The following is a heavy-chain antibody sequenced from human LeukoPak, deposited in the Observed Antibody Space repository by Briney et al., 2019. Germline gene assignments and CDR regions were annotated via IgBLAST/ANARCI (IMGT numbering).Heavy chain of an antibody. CDR3: ARGQYYYGSGSYRDWFDP. J-gene: IGHJ5*02. D-gene: IGHD3-10*01. Sequence: SVKVSCKASGGTFSSYTISWVRQAPGQGLEWMGRIIPILGIANYAQKFQGRVTITADKSTSAAYMELSSLRSEDTAVYYCARGQYYYGSGSYRDWFDPWGQGTLVTVSS. V-gene: IGHV1-69*02. CDR1: GGTFSSYT. CDR2: IIPILGIA.